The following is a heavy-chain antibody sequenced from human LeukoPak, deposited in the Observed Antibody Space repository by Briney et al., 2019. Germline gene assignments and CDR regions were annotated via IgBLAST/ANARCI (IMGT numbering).Heavy chain of an antibody. CDR1: GGTFSSYA. CDR2: IIPIFGTA. CDR3: ARGSGYCSGGSCRNWFDP. Sequence: SVTVSCTASGGTFSSYAISWVRQAPGQGLEWMGGIIPIFGTANYAQKFQGRVTITADESTSTAYMELSSLRSEDTAVYYCARGSGYCSGGSCRNWFDPWGQGTLVTVSS. J-gene: IGHJ5*02. V-gene: IGHV1-69*01. D-gene: IGHD2-15*01.